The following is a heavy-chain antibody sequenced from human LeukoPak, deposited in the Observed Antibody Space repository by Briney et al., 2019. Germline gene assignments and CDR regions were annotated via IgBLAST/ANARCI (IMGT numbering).Heavy chain of an antibody. V-gene: IGHV3-23*01. D-gene: IGHD3-10*01. CDR2: MRSTGART. J-gene: IGHJ3*02. CDR1: GFIFSAFA. CDR3: AKGALYGSGSYYSAFDI. Sequence: KAGGSLSLSCAASGFIFSAFAMTCARQAPGEGLEWVLTMRSTGARTYYADSVKGRFTISRENSKNTLYLKMNILTAKDTAVYYCAKGALYGSGSYYSAFDIWGQGTMVTVSS.